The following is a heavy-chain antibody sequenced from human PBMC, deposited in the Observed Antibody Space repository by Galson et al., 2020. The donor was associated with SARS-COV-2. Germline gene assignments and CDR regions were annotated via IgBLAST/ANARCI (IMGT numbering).Heavy chain of an antibody. V-gene: IGHV3-33*01. Sequence: AGSLRLSCAASGFTFSSYGMHWVSQAQGKVMEWVAVIWYDGSNKYYADSVKGRFTNSRDNSKNTLYLQMNSLRAEDTAVYYCARDLVPDKAMVHYGMDVWGQGTTVTVSS. CDR1: GFTFSSYG. D-gene: IGHD5-18*01. J-gene: IGHJ6*02. CDR2: IWYDGSNK. CDR3: ARDLVPDKAMVHYGMDV.